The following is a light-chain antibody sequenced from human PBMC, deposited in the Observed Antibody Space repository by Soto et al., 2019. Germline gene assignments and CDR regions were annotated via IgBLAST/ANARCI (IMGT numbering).Light chain of an antibody. CDR1: QSVSNNY. CDR3: QQYDTSPRT. CDR2: GAS. Sequence: EMVLTQSPGTLSLSPGERATLSCRASQSVSNNYLAWYHHKPGQAPRLLIYGASSRATGVPDRFSGSGSGTDFSLIISRLEPEDFAVYYCQQYDTSPRTFGQGTKVDIK. V-gene: IGKV3-20*01. J-gene: IGKJ1*01.